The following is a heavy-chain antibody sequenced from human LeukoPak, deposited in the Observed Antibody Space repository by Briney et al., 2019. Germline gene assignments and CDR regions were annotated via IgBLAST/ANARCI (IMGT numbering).Heavy chain of an antibody. CDR1: GFTFSSYG. V-gene: IGHV3-30*02. CDR3: AKDGSRYCSSTSCSTFDY. Sequence: QPGGSLRLSCAASGFTFSSYGMHWVRQAPGKGLEWVAFIRYDGSNKYYADSVKGRFTISRDNSKNTLYLQMNSLRAEDTAVYYCAKDGSRYCSSTSCSTFDYWGQGTLVTVSS. J-gene: IGHJ4*02. D-gene: IGHD2-2*02. CDR2: IRYDGSNK.